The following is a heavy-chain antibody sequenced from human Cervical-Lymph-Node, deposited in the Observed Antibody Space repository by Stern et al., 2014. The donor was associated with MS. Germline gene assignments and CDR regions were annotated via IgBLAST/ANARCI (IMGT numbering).Heavy chain of an antibody. CDR2: INPSGGST. V-gene: IGHV1-46*01. J-gene: IGHJ6*02. Sequence: QVQLVQSGAEVKKPGASVTVSCKASGYTFTNYYIHWVRQAPGQGLEWMGIINPSGGSTSFAQKFQGRLTMTGDKSTRTVYMQLSSLRSEDTAVYYCARDRNSNWGRVPASMDVWGQGTTVTVSS. D-gene: IGHD7-27*01. CDR1: GYTFTNYY. CDR3: ARDRNSNWGRVPASMDV.